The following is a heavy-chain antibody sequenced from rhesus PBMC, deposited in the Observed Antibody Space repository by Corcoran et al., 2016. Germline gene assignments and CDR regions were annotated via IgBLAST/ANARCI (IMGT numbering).Heavy chain of an antibody. CDR1: GGSIRGYS. Sequence: QLQLQEPGPGLVKPSETLSLTCAVPGGSIRGYSLSWIRLPPGKGLEWIGRIYGSGGSTDYNPSLKSRVTISTDTSKNQFSLKLSSVTAADTAVYYCARLDTVATTTGYFDYWGQGVLVTVSS. CDR2: IYGSGGST. J-gene: IGHJ4*01. V-gene: IGHV4-160*01. CDR3: ARLDTVATTTGYFDY. D-gene: IGHD4-29*01.